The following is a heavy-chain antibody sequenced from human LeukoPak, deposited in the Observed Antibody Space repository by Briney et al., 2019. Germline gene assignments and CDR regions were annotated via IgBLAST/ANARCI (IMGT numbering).Heavy chain of an antibody. D-gene: IGHD3-16*01. Sequence: SETLSLTCTVSGGSIRSSYYYWGWIRQPPGKGLEWIGSIYDSGSTYYNPSLKSRVTISVDRSKNQFSLKLSSVTAADTAVYYCAREAPGLADAFDIWGQGTMVTVSS. J-gene: IGHJ3*02. CDR1: GGSIRSSYYY. V-gene: IGHV4-39*07. CDR3: AREAPGLADAFDI. CDR2: IYDSGST.